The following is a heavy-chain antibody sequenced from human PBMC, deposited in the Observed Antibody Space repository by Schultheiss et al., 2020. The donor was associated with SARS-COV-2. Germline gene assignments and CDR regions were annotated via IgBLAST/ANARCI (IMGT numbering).Heavy chain of an antibody. Sequence: ASVKVSCKVSGYTLTELSMHWVRQAPGQGLEWMGWISAYNGNTNYAQKFQGRVTITADESTSTAYMELNSLRAGDTAVYYCAREGLTLPPFYHYYGMDVWGQGTTVTVSS. CDR2: ISAYNGNT. CDR3: AREGLTLPPFYHYYGMDV. V-gene: IGHV1-18*01. CDR1: GYTLTELS. J-gene: IGHJ6*02.